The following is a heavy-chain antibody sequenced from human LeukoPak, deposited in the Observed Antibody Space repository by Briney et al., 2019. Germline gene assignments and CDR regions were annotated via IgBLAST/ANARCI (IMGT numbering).Heavy chain of an antibody. CDR3: ARALWYYFDY. D-gene: IGHD2-21*01. CDR2: VNHDGMTI. V-gene: IGHV3-48*03. CDR1: GFSFHDHE. Sequence: PGGTLRLSCAASGFSFHDHEMIWVRQAPGKGPEWLSFVNHDGMTIYYADSVKGRFTISRDNVKNSLYLQMNSLRAEDTGIYYCARALWYYFDYWGQGALVTVSS. J-gene: IGHJ4*02.